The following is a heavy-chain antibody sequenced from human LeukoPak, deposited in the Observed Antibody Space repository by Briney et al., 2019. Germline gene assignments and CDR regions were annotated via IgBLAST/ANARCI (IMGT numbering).Heavy chain of an antibody. CDR2: INHSGST. D-gene: IGHD3-22*01. Sequence: SETLSLTCAVYGGSFSGYYWSWIRQPPGKGLEWIGEINHSGSTNYNPSLKGRVTISVDTSKNQFSLKLSSVTAADTAVYYCARTHDYYDSSGYYYQTAGFDYWGQGTLVTVSS. J-gene: IGHJ4*02. CDR3: ARTHDYYDSSGYYYQTAGFDY. CDR1: GGSFSGYY. V-gene: IGHV4-34*01.